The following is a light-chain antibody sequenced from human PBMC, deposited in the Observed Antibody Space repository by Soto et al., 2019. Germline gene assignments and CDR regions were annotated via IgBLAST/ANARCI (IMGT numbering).Light chain of an antibody. CDR1: QDISTW. V-gene: IGKV1-12*01. J-gene: IGKJ4*01. CDR2: TAS. Sequence: DIQMTQSPSSVSASVGDRVTITCRASQDISTWLAWFQQKPGEAPRLLIYTASSLHSGVPSRFSGSGSGTDFTLTISSLQPEDFATYYCQQGNSFPLTFGGGTKVAIK. CDR3: QQGNSFPLT.